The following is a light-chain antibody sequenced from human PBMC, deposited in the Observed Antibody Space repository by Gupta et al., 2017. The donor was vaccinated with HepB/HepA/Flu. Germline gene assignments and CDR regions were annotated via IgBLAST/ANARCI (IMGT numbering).Light chain of an antibody. CDR3: SSYAGSYSWL. CDR2: EVS. J-gene: IGLJ3*02. CDR1: SSDVGGYNY. Sequence: QSALTQPPSASGSPGQSVTISCTGTSSDVGGYNYVSWYQQHPCKVPKLMIYEVSQRPSGVPDRFSGPKSGNTASLTVSGLQSEDEADYYCSSYAGSYSWLFGGGTKLTVL. V-gene: IGLV2-8*01.